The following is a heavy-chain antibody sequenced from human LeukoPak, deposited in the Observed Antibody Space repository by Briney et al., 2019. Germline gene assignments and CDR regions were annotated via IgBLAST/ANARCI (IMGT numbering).Heavy chain of an antibody. D-gene: IGHD3-3*01. CDR1: GGSISSSSYY. V-gene: IGHV4-39*07. Sequence: SETLSLTCTVSGGSISSSSYYWGWIRQPPGKGLEWIGSIYYSGSTYYNPSLKSRVTMSVDTSKNQFSLKLSSVTAADTAVYYCARASGPQGFLGPDYYYYYYMDVWGKGTTVTISS. CDR3: ARASGPQGFLGPDYYYYYYMDV. J-gene: IGHJ6*03. CDR2: IYYSGST.